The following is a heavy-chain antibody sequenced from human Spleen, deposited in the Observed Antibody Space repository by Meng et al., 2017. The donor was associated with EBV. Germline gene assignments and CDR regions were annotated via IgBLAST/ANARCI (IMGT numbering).Heavy chain of an antibody. Sequence: QEQLVQSGSELRKPXASVKISCXASGYSFTSHSINWVRQAPGQGLEWMGWIKTDTGNPTYAQGFTGRFVFSLDTSVSTAYLQINNLRAEDTAVYFCARVTVGSGTYYSWLDPWGQGTLVTVSS. CDR1: GYSFTSHS. CDR3: ARVTVGSGTYYSWLDP. D-gene: IGHD3-10*01. CDR2: IKTDTGNP. J-gene: IGHJ5*02. V-gene: IGHV7-4-1*02.